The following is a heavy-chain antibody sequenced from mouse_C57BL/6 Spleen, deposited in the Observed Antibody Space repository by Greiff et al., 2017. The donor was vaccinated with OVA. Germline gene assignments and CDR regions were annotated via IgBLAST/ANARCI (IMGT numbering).Heavy chain of an antibody. CDR3: ARSGGRYFDV. V-gene: IGHV1-69*01. Sequence: QVQLQQPGAELVMPGASVQLSCQASGYTFTSYWMHWVKQRPGQGLEWIGEIDPSDSYTNYNQKFKGKSTLTVDKSSSTAYMQLSSLTSEDSAVYYCARSGGRYFDVWGTGTTVTVSS. J-gene: IGHJ1*03. CDR1: GYTFTSYW. CDR2: IDPSDSYT.